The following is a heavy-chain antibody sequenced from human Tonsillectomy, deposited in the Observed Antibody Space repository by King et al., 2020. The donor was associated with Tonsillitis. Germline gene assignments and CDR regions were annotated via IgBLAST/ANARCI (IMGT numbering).Heavy chain of an antibody. CDR2: ISRSSSYI. J-gene: IGHJ4*02. Sequence: VQLVESGGGLVKPGGSLRLSCAASGFTFSSYSMNWVRQAPGKGLEWVSSISRSSSYIYYADSVKGRFTISRDNAKNSLYLQMNSLRAEDTAVYYCASHYGDSGGYWGQGTLVTVSS. CDR1: GFTFSSYS. D-gene: IGHD4-17*01. CDR3: ASHYGDSGGY. V-gene: IGHV3-21*01.